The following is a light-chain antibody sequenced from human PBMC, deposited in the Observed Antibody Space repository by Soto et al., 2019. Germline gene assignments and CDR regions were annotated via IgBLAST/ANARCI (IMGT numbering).Light chain of an antibody. CDR1: QSISSW. J-gene: IGKJ1*01. CDR2: DAS. V-gene: IGKV1-5*01. Sequence: DIQMTQSPSTLSASVGDRVAITCRASQSISSWLAWYQQKPGKAPKLLIYDASSLESGVPSRFSGSGSGTEFTLTNSSLQPDDFATYYCQQYNSYPWTFGPGTKVEIK. CDR3: QQYNSYPWT.